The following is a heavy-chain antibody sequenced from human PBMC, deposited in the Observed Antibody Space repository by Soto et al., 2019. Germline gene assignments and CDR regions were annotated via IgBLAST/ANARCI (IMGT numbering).Heavy chain of an antibody. V-gene: IGHV3-21*01. CDR1: GFTFSNYW. CDR3: ARDPSPSPHSA. Sequence: PXXSLRLSCAASGFTFSNYWMHWVLQAPGKGLEWVSSISSSSSYIYYADSVKGRFTISRDNAKNSLYLQMNSLRAEDTAVYYCARDPSPSPHSAWGQGTLVTVSS. J-gene: IGHJ5*02. CDR2: ISSSSSYI.